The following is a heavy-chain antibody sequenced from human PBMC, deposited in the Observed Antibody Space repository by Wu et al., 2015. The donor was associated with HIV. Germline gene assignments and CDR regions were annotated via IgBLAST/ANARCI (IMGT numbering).Heavy chain of an antibody. CDR1: GYTFTGYY. CDR2: TNVNTGGT. V-gene: IGHV1-2*07. J-gene: IGHJ3*02. Sequence: QVQLVQSGAEVKKPGASVNVSCKASGYTFTGYYLHWVRQAPGQGLEWMGWTNVNTGGTNYAPKFQGRVTMTRDTSISTAYMELSRLTSDDTAIYYCARDELFRVDDAFDMWGQGTMVIVSS. D-gene: IGHD2-15*01. CDR3: ARDELFRVDDAFDM.